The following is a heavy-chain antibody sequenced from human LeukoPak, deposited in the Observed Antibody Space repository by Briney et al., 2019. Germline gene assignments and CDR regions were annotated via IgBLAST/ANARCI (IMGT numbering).Heavy chain of an antibody. V-gene: IGHV3-33*01. CDR2: IWYDGSNK. D-gene: IGHD2-2*01. CDR3: ARERRTDCSNTSCLLDY. Sequence: GGSLRLSCAASGFTFSSYGMHWVRQAPVKGLEWVAVIWYDGSNKYYADSVKGRFTISGDNSKITLYLQMNSLRAEDTAVYYCARERRTDCSNTSCLLDYWGQGTLVTVSS. CDR1: GFTFSSYG. J-gene: IGHJ4*02.